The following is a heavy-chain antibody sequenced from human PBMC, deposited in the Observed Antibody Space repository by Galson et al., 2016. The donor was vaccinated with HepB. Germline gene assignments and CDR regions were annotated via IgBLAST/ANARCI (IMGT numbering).Heavy chain of an antibody. J-gene: IGHJ5*02. CDR1: GASIRSSTW. Sequence: SETLSLTCAVSGASIRSSTWWSWVRQPPGKGLEWIGEIYHSGTTNYNPSLKSRVTISVDKSKNHFSLNLTSLTAADTAVYYCARHPISGWYFHWFDPWGQGTLVTVSS. V-gene: IGHV4-4*02. CDR3: ARHPISGWYFHWFDP. D-gene: IGHD6-19*01. CDR2: IYHSGTT.